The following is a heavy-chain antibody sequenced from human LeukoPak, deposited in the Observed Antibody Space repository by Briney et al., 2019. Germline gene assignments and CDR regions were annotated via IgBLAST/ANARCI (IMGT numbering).Heavy chain of an antibody. J-gene: IGHJ4*02. CDR2: ISGSGGST. CDR1: GFTFSSYA. D-gene: IGHD6-13*01. Sequence: GGSLRLSRAASGFTFSSYAMSWVRQAPGKGLEWVSAISGSGGSTYYADSVKGRFTISRDNSKNTLYLQMNSLRAEDTAVYYCAKDLTQAAAGLVDYWGQGTLVTVSS. V-gene: IGHV3-23*01. CDR3: AKDLTQAAAGLVDY.